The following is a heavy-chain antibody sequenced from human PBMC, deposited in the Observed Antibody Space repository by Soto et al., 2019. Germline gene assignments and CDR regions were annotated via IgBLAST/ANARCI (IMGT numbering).Heavy chain of an antibody. J-gene: IGHJ4*02. CDR1: GGSISSSSYY. CDR3: ASFTIFGVVISKYYFDY. CDR2: IYYSGST. Sequence: PSETLSLTCTVSGGSISSSSYYWGWIRQPPGKGLEWIGSIYYSGSTYYNPSLKSRVTISVDTSKNQFSLELSSVTAADTAVYYCASFTIFGVVISKYYFDYWGQGTLVTVSS. D-gene: IGHD3-3*01. V-gene: IGHV4-39*01.